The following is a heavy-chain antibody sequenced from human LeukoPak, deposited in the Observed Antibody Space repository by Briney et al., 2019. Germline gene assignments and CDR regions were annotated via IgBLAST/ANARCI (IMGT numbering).Heavy chain of an antibody. V-gene: IGHV1-69*13. J-gene: IGHJ5*02. CDR2: IIPIFSTA. Sequence: ASVKVSCKASGGTFSSYAISWVRQAPGQGLEWTGGIIPIFSTANYAQKFQGRVTITADESTSTAYMELSSLRSEDTAVYYCAREGGYSYAFDPWGQGTLVTVSS. D-gene: IGHD5-18*01. CDR1: GGTFSSYA. CDR3: AREGGYSYAFDP.